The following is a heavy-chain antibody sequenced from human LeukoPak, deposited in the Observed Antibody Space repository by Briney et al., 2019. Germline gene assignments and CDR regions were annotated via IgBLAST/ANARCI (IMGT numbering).Heavy chain of an antibody. CDR3: ARDSYREYCSGGSCFGSFDD. V-gene: IGHV4-34*01. J-gene: IGHJ4*01. D-gene: IGHD2-15*01. CDR2: INHSGST. CDR1: GGSFSDYY. Sequence: SETLSLTCAVYGGSFSDYYWSWIRQPPGKGLEWIGEINHSGSTNYNPSLKSRVTISVDTSKNQFSLKLSSVTAADTAVYSCARDSYREYCSGGSCFGSFDDWGKGTLVTVSS.